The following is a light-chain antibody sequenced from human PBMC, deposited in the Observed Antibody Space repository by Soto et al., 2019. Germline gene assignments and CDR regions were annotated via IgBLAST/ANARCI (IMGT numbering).Light chain of an antibody. V-gene: IGLV1-44*01. CDR3: AAWDDSLNGFV. CDR2: GNS. CDR1: SSNIGSNT. J-gene: IGLJ1*01. Sequence: QSVLTQPPSASGTPGQRVTISCSGSSSNIGSNTVHWYQHLPGTAPKLLIYGNSQRPSGVPDRFSRSKSGTSDSLAISGLQSEDEADYYCAAWDDSLNGFVFGRGTKVTVL.